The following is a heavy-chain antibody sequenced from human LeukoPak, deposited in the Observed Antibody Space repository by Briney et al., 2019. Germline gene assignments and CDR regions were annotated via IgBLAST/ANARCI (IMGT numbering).Heavy chain of an antibody. CDR2: ISGSGGST. J-gene: IGHJ4*02. D-gene: IGHD3-22*01. Sequence: GGSLGLSCAASGFTFSSYAMTWVRQAPGKGLEWVSGISGSGGSTYYADSVEGRFTISRDNSKNTLSLQMNSLRAEDTALYYCAKGSDSAAYSTLDSWGQGTLVTVSS. CDR3: AKGSDSAAYSTLDS. V-gene: IGHV3-23*01. CDR1: GFTFSSYA.